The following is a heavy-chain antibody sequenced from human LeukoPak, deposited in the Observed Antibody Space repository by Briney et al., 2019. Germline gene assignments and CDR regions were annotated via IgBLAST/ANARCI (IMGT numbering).Heavy chain of an antibody. V-gene: IGHV3-30*02. CDR2: IRYDGSNK. Sequence: PGGSLRLSCAASGFTFSSCGMHWVRQAPGKGLEWVAFIRYDGSNKYYADSVKGRFTISRDNSKNTLYLQMNSLRAEDTAVYYCARVAGILTGYYHYWGQGTLVTVSS. CDR3: ARVAGILTGYYHY. D-gene: IGHD3-9*01. J-gene: IGHJ4*02. CDR1: GFTFSSCG.